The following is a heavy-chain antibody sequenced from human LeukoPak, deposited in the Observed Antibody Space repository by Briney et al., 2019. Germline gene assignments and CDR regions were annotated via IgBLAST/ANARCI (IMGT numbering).Heavy chain of an antibody. CDR1: GGSISSYY. CDR2: NYYSGST. D-gene: IGHD3-10*01. J-gene: IGHJ4*02. Sequence: SETLSLTCTVSGGSISSYYWSWIRQPPGKGLEWIGYNYYSGSTNYNPSLKSRVTISVDTSKNQFSLKLSSVTAADTAVYYCARAGYGSGSYYSNWGQGTLVTVSS. CDR3: ARAGYGSGSYYSN. V-gene: IGHV4-59*01.